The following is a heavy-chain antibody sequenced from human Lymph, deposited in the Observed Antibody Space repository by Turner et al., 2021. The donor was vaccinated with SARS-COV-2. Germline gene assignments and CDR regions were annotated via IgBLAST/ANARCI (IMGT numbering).Heavy chain of an antibody. Sequence: QVQLVESGGGVVQPGRSLRLSCAASGFTFSTYAMEWVRQAPGKGLEWVALISHDGSNKYYADSVKGRFTISRDNSKNTLYLQMNSLRAEGTAVYDCARDLGGYFDLWGRGTLVTVSS. CDR3: ARDLGGYFDL. CDR2: ISHDGSNK. D-gene: IGHD3-16*01. CDR1: GFTFSTYA. J-gene: IGHJ2*01. V-gene: IGHV3-30-3*01.